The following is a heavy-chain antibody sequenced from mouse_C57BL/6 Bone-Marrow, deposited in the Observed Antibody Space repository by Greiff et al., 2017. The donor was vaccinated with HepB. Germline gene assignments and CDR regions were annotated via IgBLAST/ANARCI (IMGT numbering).Heavy chain of an antibody. D-gene: IGHD2-5*01. CDR3: VAYYSNYYAMDY. CDR1: GYAFSSYW. Sequence: VQGVESGAELVKPGASAKISCKASGYAFSSYWMNWVKQRPGKGLEWIGQIYPGDGDTNYNGKFKGKATLTADKSSSTAYMQLSSLTSEDSAVYFCVAYYSNYYAMDYWGQGTSVTVSS. CDR2: IYPGDGDT. V-gene: IGHV1-80*01. J-gene: IGHJ4*01.